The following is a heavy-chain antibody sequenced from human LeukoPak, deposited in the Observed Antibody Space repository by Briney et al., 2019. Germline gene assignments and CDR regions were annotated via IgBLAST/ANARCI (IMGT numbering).Heavy chain of an antibody. V-gene: IGHV4-39*01. D-gene: IGHD1-26*01. Sequence: SETLSLTCTVSGGSISSSSYYWGWLRQPPGKGLEWIGSIYYSGSTYYNPSLKSRVTISVDTSKNQFSLKLSSVTAADTAVYYCARAPRSGSYYDYWGLGTLVTVSS. J-gene: IGHJ4*02. CDR3: ARAPRSGSYYDY. CDR1: GGSISSSSYY. CDR2: IYYSGST.